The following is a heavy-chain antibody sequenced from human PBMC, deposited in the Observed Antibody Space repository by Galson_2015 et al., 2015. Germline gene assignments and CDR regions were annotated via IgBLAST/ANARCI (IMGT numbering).Heavy chain of an antibody. CDR1: GFTFTSYY. V-gene: IGHV1-46*01. Sequence: SVKVSCTASGFTFTSYYMHWVRQAPGQGLEWMGIINPSGASTSYAQKFQGRVTITRDTSTSTVYMELSSLRSEDTAVYYCARVSVDDAFEIWGQGTMVTVSS. CDR3: ARVSVDDAFEI. CDR2: INPSGAST. J-gene: IGHJ3*02.